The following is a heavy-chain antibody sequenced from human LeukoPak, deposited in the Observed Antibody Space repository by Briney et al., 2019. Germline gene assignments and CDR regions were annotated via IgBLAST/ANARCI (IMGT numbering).Heavy chain of an antibody. D-gene: IGHD3-16*02. CDR1: GFTFSSYS. CDR3: ARDPEAYDYVWGSYRYYDY. J-gene: IGHJ4*02. Sequence: KPGGSLRLSCAASGFTFSSYSMNWVRQAPGKGLGWVSSISSSSYIYYADSVKGRFTISRDNAKNSLYLQMNSLRAEDTAVYYCARDPEAYDYVWGSYRYYDYWGQGTLVTVSS. CDR2: ISSSSYI. V-gene: IGHV3-21*01.